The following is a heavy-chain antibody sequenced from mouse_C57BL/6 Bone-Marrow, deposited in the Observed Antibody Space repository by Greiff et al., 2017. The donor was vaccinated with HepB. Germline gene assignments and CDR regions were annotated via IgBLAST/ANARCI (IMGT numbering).Heavy chain of an antibody. CDR2: ISSGGDYI. V-gene: IGHV5-9-1*02. CDR1: GFTFSSYA. J-gene: IGHJ2*01. Sequence: EVKLMESGEGLVKPGGSLKLSCAASGFTFSSYAMSWVRQTPEKRLEWVAYISSGGDYIYYADTVKGRFTISRDNARNTLYLQMSSLKSEDTAMYYCTRDGGYQFPYFDYWGQGTTLTVSS. CDR3: TRDGGYQFPYFDY. D-gene: IGHD3-1*01.